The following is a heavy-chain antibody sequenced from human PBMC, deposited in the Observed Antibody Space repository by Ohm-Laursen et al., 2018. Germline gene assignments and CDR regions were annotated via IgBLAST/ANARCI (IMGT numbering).Heavy chain of an antibody. CDR2: ISYSGTT. D-gene: IGHD3-22*01. CDR1: GASINNYY. J-gene: IGHJ4*02. Sequence: GTLSLTCRVSGASINNYYWTWIRQPPGKGLEWIGYISYSGTTNYNPSLKSRVTISIDTSKRQFSLNLRSVTAADTALYYCARDKDSSGIDYWGQGTLLIVSS. V-gene: IGHV4-59*01. CDR3: ARDKDSSGIDY.